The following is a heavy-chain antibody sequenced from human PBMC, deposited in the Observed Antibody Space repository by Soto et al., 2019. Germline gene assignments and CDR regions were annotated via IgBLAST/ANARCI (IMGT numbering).Heavy chain of an antibody. J-gene: IGHJ4*02. V-gene: IGHV4-31*03. Sequence: QVQLQESGPGLVKPSQTLSLTCTVSGGSISSGGYYWSWIRQHPGKGLEWIGYIYYSGSTYNNPSLKSRVTISVDTSKNQFSLKLSSVTAADTAVYYCARGHVAGHYFDYWGQGTLVTVSS. D-gene: IGHD6-19*01. CDR3: ARGHVAGHYFDY. CDR2: IYYSGST. CDR1: GGSISSGGYY.